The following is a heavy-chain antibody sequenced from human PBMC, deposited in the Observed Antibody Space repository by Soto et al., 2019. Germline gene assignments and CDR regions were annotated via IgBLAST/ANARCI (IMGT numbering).Heavy chain of an antibody. Sequence: ASVKVSCKASGYTFTSYAMHWVRQAPGQRLEWMGWINAGNGNTKYSQKFQGRVTITRDTSASTAYMELSSLRSEDTAVYYCARARSPSYYVHLFPFDYWGQGALVTVSS. CDR2: INAGNGNT. J-gene: IGHJ4*02. D-gene: IGHD1-26*01. CDR1: GYTFTSYA. CDR3: ARARSPSYYVHLFPFDY. V-gene: IGHV1-3*01.